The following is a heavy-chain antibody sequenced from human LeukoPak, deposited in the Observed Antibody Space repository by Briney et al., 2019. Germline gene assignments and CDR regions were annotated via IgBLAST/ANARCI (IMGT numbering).Heavy chain of an antibody. Sequence: GGSLTLSCAVSGITLSNYGMSWVRQAPGKGLEWVAGISGSGGSTNYADSVKGRFTISKDNPKNTLFLQMNSLRAEDTAVYYCAREGLFSSFDYWGQGTLVTVSS. CDR1: GITLSNYG. J-gene: IGHJ4*02. CDR2: ISGSGGST. CDR3: AREGLFSSFDY. D-gene: IGHD3-22*01. V-gene: IGHV3-23*01.